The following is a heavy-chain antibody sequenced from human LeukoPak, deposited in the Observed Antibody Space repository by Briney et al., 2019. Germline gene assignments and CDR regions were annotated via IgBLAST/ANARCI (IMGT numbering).Heavy chain of an antibody. J-gene: IGHJ4*02. D-gene: IGHD3-22*01. Sequence: SETLSLTCTVSGGSISSSSYYWGWIRQPPGTGLEWIGSIYYSGSTYYNPSLKSRVTISVDTSKNQFSLKLSSVTAADTAVYYCARTLGDYYDSSSIGGERSREYYFDYWGQGTLVTVSS. V-gene: IGHV4-39*01. CDR1: GGSISSSSYY. CDR3: ARTLGDYYDSSSIGGERSREYYFDY. CDR2: IYYSGST.